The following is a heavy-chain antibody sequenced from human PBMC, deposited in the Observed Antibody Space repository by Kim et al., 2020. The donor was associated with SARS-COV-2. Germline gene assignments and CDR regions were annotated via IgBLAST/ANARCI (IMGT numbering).Heavy chain of an antibody. Sequence: LKSRVTIPVDTSKNQFSLKLSSVTAADTAVYYCARDSITMIVVVTYLDYWGQGTLVTVSS. J-gene: IGHJ4*02. V-gene: IGHV4-39*07. CDR3: ARDSITMIVVVTYLDY. D-gene: IGHD3-22*01.